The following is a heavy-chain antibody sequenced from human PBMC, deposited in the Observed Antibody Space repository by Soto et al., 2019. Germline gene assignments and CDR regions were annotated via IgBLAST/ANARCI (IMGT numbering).Heavy chain of an antibody. CDR3: STGGLFSS. CDR1: GEYFSANY. Sequence: QVQLQQWGAGLLKPSETLSLTCDISGEYFSANYWSWIRQTPGKGLEWLGEINHAGTTDYNPSVEDRIIISADASKNQFSLNLTSVTAMDTAVYYCSTGGLFSSWGQGTLVTVSS. J-gene: IGHJ5*02. CDR2: INHAGTT. D-gene: IGHD3-3*01. V-gene: IGHV4-34*01.